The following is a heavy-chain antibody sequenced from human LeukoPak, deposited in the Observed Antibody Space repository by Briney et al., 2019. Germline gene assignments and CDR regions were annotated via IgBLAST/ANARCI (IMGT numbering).Heavy chain of an antibody. J-gene: IGHJ4*02. Sequence: SQTLSLTCTVSGGSISSGSYYWSWIRQPAGKGLEWIGRIYTSGSTNYNPSLKSRVTISVDTSKNQFSLKLSSVTAADTALYYCARVPVRERTFDYWGQGTLVTVSS. V-gene: IGHV4-61*02. CDR2: IYTSGST. CDR3: ARVPVRERTFDY. CDR1: GGSISSGSYY. D-gene: IGHD1-1*01.